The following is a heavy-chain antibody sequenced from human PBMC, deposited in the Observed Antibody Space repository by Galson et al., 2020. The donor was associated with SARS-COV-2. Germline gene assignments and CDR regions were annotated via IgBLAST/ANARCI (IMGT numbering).Heavy chain of an antibody. V-gene: IGHV4-31*03. Sequence: SETLSLTCTVSGGSISTGNYYWSWIRQHPGKGLEWIGYIYYSGRTYYNPSLKSRVTISVDTSKNQFSLRLSSVTAADTAVYYCARGYYDGGSHFDAFDIWGQGTMVTVSS. D-gene: IGHD3-16*01. J-gene: IGHJ3*02. CDR1: GGSISTGNYY. CDR3: ARGYYDGGSHFDAFDI. CDR2: IYYSGRT.